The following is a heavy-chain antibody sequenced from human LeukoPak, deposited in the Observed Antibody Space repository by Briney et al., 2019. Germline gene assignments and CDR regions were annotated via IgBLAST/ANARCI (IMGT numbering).Heavy chain of an antibody. CDR1: GGSISGYY. CDR2: IYYSGST. V-gene: IGHV4-59*01. D-gene: IGHD1-26*01. CDR3: ARAYSGSYSYFDQ. J-gene: IGHJ4*02. Sequence: PSETLSLTCTVSGGSISGYYWSWVRQPPGKGLEWIGDIYYSGSTNYIPSLKSRVTISVDTSKNRFFLILSSVTAADTATYYCARAYSGSYSYFDQWGQGTLVTVSS.